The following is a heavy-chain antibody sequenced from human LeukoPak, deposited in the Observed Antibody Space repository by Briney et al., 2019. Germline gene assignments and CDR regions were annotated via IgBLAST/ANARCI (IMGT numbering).Heavy chain of an antibody. Sequence: GASVKVSCKASGYTFTSYYMHWVRQAPGQGLEWMGIINPSGGSTSYAQKFQGRVTMTRDTSTSTVYMELRSLRSEDTAVYYCASSTGDPSYFDYWGQGTLVTVSS. CDR2: INPSGGST. V-gene: IGHV1-46*01. CDR3: ASSTGDPSYFDY. CDR1: GYTFTSYY. J-gene: IGHJ4*02. D-gene: IGHD1-1*01.